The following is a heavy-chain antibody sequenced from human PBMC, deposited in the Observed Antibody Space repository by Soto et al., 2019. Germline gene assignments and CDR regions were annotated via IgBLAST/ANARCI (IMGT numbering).Heavy chain of an antibody. J-gene: IGHJ4*02. D-gene: IGHD5-18*01. Sequence: PGGSLRRSCAASGFSFSRFWMHWVRQAPGKGLVWVSRIYSDGSGPMYADSVKGRFTISRDNAKSTLYLQMNSLRVEDTAVYYCATLNSFGSDYWGQGTLVTVSS. V-gene: IGHV3-74*03. CDR1: GFSFSRFW. CDR2: IYSDGSGP. CDR3: ATLNSFGSDY.